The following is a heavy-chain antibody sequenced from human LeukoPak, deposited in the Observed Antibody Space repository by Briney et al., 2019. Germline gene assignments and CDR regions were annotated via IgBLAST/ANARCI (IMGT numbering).Heavy chain of an antibody. CDR3: ARDLGMGTRIDY. CDR2: IRYHGSNQ. CDR1: GFTFTSHG. Sequence: GGSLRLSCAASGFTFTSHGMHWVRQAPGKGLEWVAFIRYHGSNQYYTDSVEGRFTISRDNSQNTLSLQMNSLRTEDTAMYFCARDLGMGTRIDYWGQGTLVTVSS. D-gene: IGHD1/OR15-1a*01. J-gene: IGHJ4*02. V-gene: IGHV3-30*02.